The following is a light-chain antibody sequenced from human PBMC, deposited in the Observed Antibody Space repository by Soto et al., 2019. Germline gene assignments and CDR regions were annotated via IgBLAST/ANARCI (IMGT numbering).Light chain of an antibody. J-gene: IGKJ4*01. Sequence: EVVTTPSPATLIVSPGEGVTVSCRASQGIGGTLAWYEHTPGETLSLVSYDTSTGASGVPPRSSGSRSGPEFTLTINSLHSEDFAIYYCQPYKNRALPFGGETKVDIK. CDR2: DTS. V-gene: IGKV3-15*01. CDR1: QGIGGT. CDR3: QPYKNRALP.